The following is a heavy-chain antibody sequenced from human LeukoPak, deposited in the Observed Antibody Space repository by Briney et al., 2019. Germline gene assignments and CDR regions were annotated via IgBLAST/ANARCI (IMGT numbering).Heavy chain of an antibody. CDR3: AHSPAWGSVAGAADY. J-gene: IGHJ4*02. CDR2: VYWNDDK. Sequence: SGPTLVNATQTLTLPCTFSGFSISTSGVGVGWLRQAPGKALEWLAVVYWNDDKRHSPSLNSRLTITKDTSRNQVVLTMTNMDPVDTATYYCAHSPAWGSVAGAADYWGQGTLVTVSS. CDR1: GFSISTSGVG. D-gene: IGHD6-13*01. V-gene: IGHV2-5*01.